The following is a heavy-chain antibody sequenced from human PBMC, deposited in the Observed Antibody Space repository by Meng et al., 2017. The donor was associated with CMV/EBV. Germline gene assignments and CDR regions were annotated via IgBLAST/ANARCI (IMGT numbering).Heavy chain of an antibody. V-gene: IGHV3-7*01. CDR1: GFTFSSYW. CDR2: IKQDGSEK. D-gene: IGHD5-18*01. Sequence: GGLLRPPCAASGFTFSSYWMSWVRQAPGKGLEWVANIKQDGSEKYYVDSVKGRFTISRDNAKNSLYLQMNSLRAEDTAVYYCARDRGYSYSDYWGQGTLVTVSS. J-gene: IGHJ4*02. CDR3: ARDRGYSYSDY.